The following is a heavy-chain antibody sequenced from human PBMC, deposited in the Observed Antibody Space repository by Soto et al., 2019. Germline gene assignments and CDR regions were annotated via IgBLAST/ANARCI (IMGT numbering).Heavy chain of an antibody. Sequence: PGESLKISCKGSGYSFTSYWISWVRQMPGKGLEWMGRIDPSDSYTNYSPSFQGHVTISAAKSISTAYLQWSSLKASDTAMYYCARQNCSGGSGAPSYYNYGMDVWGKGTTGTVSS. D-gene: IGHD2-15*01. CDR2: IDPSDSYT. CDR1: GYSFTSYW. CDR3: ARQNCSGGSGAPSYYNYGMDV. J-gene: IGHJ6*04. V-gene: IGHV5-10-1*01.